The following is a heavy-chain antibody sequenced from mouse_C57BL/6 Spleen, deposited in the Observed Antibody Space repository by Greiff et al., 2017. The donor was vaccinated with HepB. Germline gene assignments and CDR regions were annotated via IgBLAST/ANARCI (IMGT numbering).Heavy chain of an antibody. Sequence: VQLQQPGAELVRPGPSVKLSCKASGYTFTSYWMHWVKQRPGQGLEWIGVIDPSDSYTNYNQKFKGKATLTVDTSSSTAYMQLSSLTSEDSAVYYCATAQVQDYYAMDYWGQGTSVTVSS. D-gene: IGHD3-2*02. V-gene: IGHV1-59*01. J-gene: IGHJ4*01. CDR3: ATAQVQDYYAMDY. CDR2: IDPSDSYT. CDR1: GYTFTSYW.